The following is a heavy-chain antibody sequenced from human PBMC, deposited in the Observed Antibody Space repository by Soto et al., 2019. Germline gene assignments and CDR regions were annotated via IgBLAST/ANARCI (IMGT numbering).Heavy chain of an antibody. CDR3: XTXXXGXSNXYLDY. CDR2: IKSKTDGGTT. Sequence: EVQVVESGGGLVKPGGSLRLSCAASGFTFSQAWMSWVRQAPGKXLEWVGRIKSKTDGGTTDYAAPVKGRFTISRDDSKNTLYLQMNSLKTEDTAXYXXXTXXXGXSNXYLDYWGQGALVTVSS. V-gene: IGHV3-15*01. D-gene: IGHD5-18*01. J-gene: IGHJ4*02. CDR1: GFTFSQAW.